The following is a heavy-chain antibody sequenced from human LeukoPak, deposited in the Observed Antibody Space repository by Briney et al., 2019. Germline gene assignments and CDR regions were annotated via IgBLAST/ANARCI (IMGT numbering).Heavy chain of an antibody. D-gene: IGHD6-13*01. V-gene: IGHV1-2*02. CDR3: ARINSSRWYDF. CDR1: GYTFTGHY. CDR2: INPNIGDT. Sequence: ASVKVSCKASGYTFTGHYMHWVRQAPGQGLEWMGWINPNIGDTNYAQKFQGRVTMTRDTSISTAYMELSRLRFDDTAVYYCARINSSRWYDFWGQGTLVTVSS. J-gene: IGHJ4*02.